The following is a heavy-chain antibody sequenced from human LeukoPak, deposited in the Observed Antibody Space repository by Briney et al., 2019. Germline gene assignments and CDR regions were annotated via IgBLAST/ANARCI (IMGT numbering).Heavy chain of an antibody. J-gene: IGHJ1*01. CDR1: GGSLSSSAYS. CDR3: ARQIIVVVPAAIPAAAEYFQH. D-gene: IGHD2-2*01. CDR2: IAFTGTT. Sequence: RPSETLSLTCTVSGGSLSSSAYSWGWLRQPPGKGLEWIGSIAFTGTTYYNPSLKSRVTISVDTSKNQFSLKLSSVTAADTAVYYCARQIIVVVPAAIPAAAEYFQHWGQGTLVTVSS. V-gene: IGHV4-39*01.